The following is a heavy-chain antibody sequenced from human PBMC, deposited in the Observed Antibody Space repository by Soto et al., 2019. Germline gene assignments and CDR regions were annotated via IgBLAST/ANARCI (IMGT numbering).Heavy chain of an antibody. J-gene: IGHJ4*02. CDR1: GYTFTRSG. CDR3: ASGPGFLRIAFDQ. CDR2: INTKNGGT. V-gene: IGHV1-18*01. Sequence: ASVKVSFKASGYTFTRSGISWLRQAPGQGLEWVGWINTKNGGTSYAQRFQDRVTMTTHTSTNSAFIEVRILTSDDTAVYYCASGPGFLRIAFDQWGQGTLVTVSS. D-gene: IGHD3-3*01.